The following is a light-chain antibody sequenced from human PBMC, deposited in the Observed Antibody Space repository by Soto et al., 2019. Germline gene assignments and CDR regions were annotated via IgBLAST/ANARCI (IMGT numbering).Light chain of an antibody. J-gene: IGKJ2*01. CDR1: QSISSW. CDR2: DAS. V-gene: IGKV1-5*01. CDR3: QQNNSSPYT. Sequence: DIQMTQSPSTLSASVGDRVTITCRASQSISSWLAWYQQKPGKAPKLLIYDASSLESGVPSRFSGSGSGTEFTLTISSLQPADFATYYCQQNNSSPYTFGQGTKLEIK.